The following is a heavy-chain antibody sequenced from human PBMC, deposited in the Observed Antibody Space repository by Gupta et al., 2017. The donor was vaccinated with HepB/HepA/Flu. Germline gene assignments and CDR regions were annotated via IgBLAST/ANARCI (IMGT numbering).Heavy chain of an antibody. Sequence: QVQLVESGGDVVQPGRSLRLSCVASEFTFRSYGMHWVRQAPGKGLEWVAVISYDGGNKYYADSVKGRFTISRDNSRNTLYLQMNRLRAEDTAVYFCAKDVSVTAADYYFDYWGQGTPVTVSS. D-gene: IGHD6-25*01. V-gene: IGHV3-30*18. CDR2: ISYDGGNK. CDR1: EFTFRSYG. CDR3: AKDVSVTAADYYFDY. J-gene: IGHJ4*02.